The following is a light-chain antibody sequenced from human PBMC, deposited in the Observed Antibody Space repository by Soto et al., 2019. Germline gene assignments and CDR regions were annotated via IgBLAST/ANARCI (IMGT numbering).Light chain of an antibody. CDR2: LGS. Sequence: DIVMTQSPLSLPVTPGEPASISCRSSQSLLHSNGYNYLDWYLQKPGQSPQLLIYLGSNRASGVPDRFSGSGSDTEFTLKISRVEAEDVGVYYCMQALHTPWTFGQGTKVEIK. CDR3: MQALHTPWT. V-gene: IGKV2-28*01. CDR1: QSLLHSNGYNY. J-gene: IGKJ1*01.